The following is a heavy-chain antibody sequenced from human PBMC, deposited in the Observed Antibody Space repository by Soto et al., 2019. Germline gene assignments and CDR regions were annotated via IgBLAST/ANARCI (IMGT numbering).Heavy chain of an antibody. Sequence: PGGSLSLSCAASGFTFSSFWMHWVRQAPGKGLVWVSRIDNDGTNRDYADSVKGRFTISRDNAQNSLYLHMNSLRAEDTAVYYCARDHMANPDDWGHGTLIT. J-gene: IGHJ4*01. CDR2: IDNDGTNR. CDR3: ARDHMANPDD. V-gene: IGHV3-74*01. D-gene: IGHD2-21*01. CDR1: GFTFSSFW.